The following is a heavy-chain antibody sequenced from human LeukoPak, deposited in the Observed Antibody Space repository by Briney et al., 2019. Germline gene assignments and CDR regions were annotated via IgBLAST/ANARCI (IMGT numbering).Heavy chain of an antibody. Sequence: PGGSLRLSCGASGFTFSSHRMHWVRHAPGEAPAWVARISSDGTSAVYADSVRGRFTVSRDDAKSTMFLQMDSLRAEDTAVYYCVRLTFYEGRAHYPDHWGQGTLVTVSS. D-gene: IGHD3-16*01. CDR3: VRLTFYEGRAHYPDH. V-gene: IGHV3-74*01. J-gene: IGHJ4*02. CDR2: ISSDGTSA. CDR1: GFTFSSHR.